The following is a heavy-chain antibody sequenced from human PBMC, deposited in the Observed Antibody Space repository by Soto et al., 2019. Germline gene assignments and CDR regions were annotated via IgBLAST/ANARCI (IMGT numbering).Heavy chain of an antibody. J-gene: IGHJ4*02. Sequence: GASLRLSCAPSGFTLSSYAMRSVRVAPVKGLEWVSVISDSGGTTYYTDSVKGRFTISRDNSKNTLYLQMSSLRAEDTAIYYRAKDATRSNGWYYFDYWGQGSLVTATS. CDR2: ISDSGGTT. CDR3: AKDATRSNGWYYFDY. D-gene: IGHD6-19*01. CDR1: GFTLSSYA. V-gene: IGHV3-23*01.